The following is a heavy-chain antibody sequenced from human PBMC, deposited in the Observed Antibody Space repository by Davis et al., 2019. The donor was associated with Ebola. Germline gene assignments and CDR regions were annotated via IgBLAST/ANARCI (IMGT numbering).Heavy chain of an antibody. CDR1: GSTSSSYW. J-gene: IGHJ5*02. V-gene: IGHV3-7*01. CDR3: AREEKVMDWFDP. Sequence: PGGPLRPPCAAPGSTSSSYWRSWVRQAPGKGLEWVANIKQDGSEKYYVDSVKGRFTISRDNAKNSLYLQMNSLRAEETAVYYCAREEKVMDWFDPWGQGTLVTVSS. D-gene: IGHD3-16*01. CDR2: IKQDGSEK.